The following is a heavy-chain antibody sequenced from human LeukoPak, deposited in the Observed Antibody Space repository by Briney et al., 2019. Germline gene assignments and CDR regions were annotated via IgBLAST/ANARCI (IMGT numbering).Heavy chain of an antibody. CDR1: GGTFSSYA. CDR3: ARVWCSSTNCFTGWFDP. Sequence: ASVKVSCKASGGTFSSYAINWVRQAAGQGLEWMGWMNPNSGNTGYAQKFQGRVTMTRNTSINTAYMELSSLRSEDTAVYYCARVWCSSTNCFTGWFDPWGQGTLVTVSS. V-gene: IGHV1-8*02. CDR2: MNPNSGNT. J-gene: IGHJ5*02. D-gene: IGHD2-2*01.